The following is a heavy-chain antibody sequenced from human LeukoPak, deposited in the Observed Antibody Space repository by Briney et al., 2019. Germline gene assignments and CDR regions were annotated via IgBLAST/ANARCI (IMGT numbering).Heavy chain of an antibody. CDR1: GFTFSSYE. V-gene: IGHV3-48*03. Sequence: PGGSLRLSCAASGFTFSSYEMNWVRQAPGKGLEWVSYISSSGSTIYYADSVKGRFTISRDNAKNSLYLQMNSLRAEDTAVYYCAREHIAVARDRYYFDYWGQGTLVTVSS. CDR2: ISSSGSTI. D-gene: IGHD6-19*01. J-gene: IGHJ4*02. CDR3: AREHIAVARDRYYFDY.